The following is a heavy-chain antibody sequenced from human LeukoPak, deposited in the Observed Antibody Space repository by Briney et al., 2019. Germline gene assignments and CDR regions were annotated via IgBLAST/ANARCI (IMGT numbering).Heavy chain of an antibody. V-gene: IGHV4-59*01. D-gene: IGHD3-10*01. CDR1: VGSISSYY. J-gene: IGHJ5*02. Sequence: SETLSLTCTVSVGSISSYYWSWIRQPPGKGLEWIGYIYYSGSTNYNPSLKRRVTISVDTSKNQFSLKLSSVTAADTAVYYCASSYGSGSYYPWGQGTLVTVSS. CDR2: IYYSGST. CDR3: ASSYGSGSYYP.